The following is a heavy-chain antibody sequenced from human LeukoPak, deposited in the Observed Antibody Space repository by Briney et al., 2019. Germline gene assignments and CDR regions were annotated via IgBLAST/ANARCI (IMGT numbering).Heavy chain of an antibody. CDR3: VRGSSGIVVRGIAWAWFDP. Sequence: GGSLRLSCAASGFTFSSYWMTWVRQAPGKGLEWVANIKQDGGERYYVDSVKGRFTISRDNAKNSLYPHMNSLRAEDTAIYFCVRGSSGIVVRGIAWAWFDPWGQGTLVTVSS. V-gene: IGHV3-7*05. CDR1: GFTFSSYW. J-gene: IGHJ5*02. CDR2: IKQDGGER. D-gene: IGHD3-10*01.